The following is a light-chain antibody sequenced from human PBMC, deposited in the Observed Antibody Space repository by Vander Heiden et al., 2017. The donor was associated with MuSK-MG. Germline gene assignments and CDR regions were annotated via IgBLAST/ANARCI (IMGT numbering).Light chain of an antibody. CDR3: SSYTSSSFWV. CDR2: DVR. J-gene: IGLJ3*02. V-gene: IGLV2-14*01. Sequence: SALTQPASVSGSPGQSITISCPGTSSDVGGYHYVSWYQQHPGKAPKLMIYDVRKRPAGVANRFSGSKSGNTAALTISGLQAEDEADYYGSSYTSSSFWVFGGGTKLTVL. CDR1: SSDVGGYHY.